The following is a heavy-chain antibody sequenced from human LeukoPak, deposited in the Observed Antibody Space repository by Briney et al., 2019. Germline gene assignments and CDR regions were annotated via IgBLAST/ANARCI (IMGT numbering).Heavy chain of an antibody. V-gene: IGHV3-66*02. D-gene: IGHD3-3*01. CDR2: IYSGGST. J-gene: IGHJ3*02. Sequence: GGSLRLSCAASGFTVSSNYMSWVRQPPATGQEWVSIIYSGGSTYYADSVKGRFTISRDNSKNTLYLQMNSLRAEDTAVYYCARVAQEYYDFWSGDRDAFDIWGQGTMVTVSS. CDR3: ARVAQEYYDFWSGDRDAFDI. CDR1: GFTVSSNY.